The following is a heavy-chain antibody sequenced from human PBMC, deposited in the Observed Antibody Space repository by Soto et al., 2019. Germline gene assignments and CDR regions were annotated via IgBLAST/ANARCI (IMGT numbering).Heavy chain of an antibody. CDR1: GYTFTSYG. CDR3: ARDGEDILTGYYRDSYFDY. V-gene: IGHV1-18*01. CDR2: ISAYNGNT. J-gene: IGHJ4*02. Sequence: ASVKVSCKASGYTFTSYGISWVRQAPGQGLEWMGWISAYNGNTNYAQKLQGRVTMTTDKSTSTAYMELRSLRSDDTAVYYCARDGEDILTGYYRDSYFDYWGQGTLVTVSS. D-gene: IGHD3-9*01.